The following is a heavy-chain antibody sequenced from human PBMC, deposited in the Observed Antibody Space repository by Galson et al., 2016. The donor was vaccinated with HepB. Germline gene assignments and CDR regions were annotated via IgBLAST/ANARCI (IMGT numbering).Heavy chain of an antibody. CDR3: TTRVGFTDGQDF. Sequence: SLRLSCAASGFTFTNAWMSWVRQAPGKGQEWVGRIKSKTDGGTTDYAAPVKGTFPIPRADSKNKLYVQINSLKTEDTAMYYCTTRVGFTDGQDFWGQGTPVTVSS. CDR2: IKSKTDGGTT. D-gene: IGHD2-2*03. CDR1: GFTFTNAW. V-gene: IGHV3-15*01. J-gene: IGHJ4*02.